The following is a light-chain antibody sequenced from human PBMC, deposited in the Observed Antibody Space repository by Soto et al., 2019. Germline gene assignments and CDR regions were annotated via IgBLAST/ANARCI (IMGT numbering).Light chain of an antibody. V-gene: IGKV3-20*01. CDR1: QSVGGSY. J-gene: IGKJ2*01. Sequence: EIVLTQPPGTLSLSPGERATLSCRASQSVGGSYLAWYQQRPGQAPRLLIYDASTRATGIPDRFSGSGSGTDFTLTISRLEPEDFAVYHCQQYGSSYTFGQGTRLEIK. CDR2: DAS. CDR3: QQYGSSYT.